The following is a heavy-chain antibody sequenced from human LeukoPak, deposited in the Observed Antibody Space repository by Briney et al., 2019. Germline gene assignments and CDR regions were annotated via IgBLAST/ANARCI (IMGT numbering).Heavy chain of an antibody. CDR2: ISGSGGST. V-gene: IGHV3-23*01. CDR1: GFTFSSYA. D-gene: IGHD3-10*01. J-gene: IGHJ4*02. CDR3: AKDLEITMVRGVIIPYFDY. Sequence: GGSLRLSCAASGFTFSSYAMSWVRQAPGKGLEWVSAISGSGGSTYYADSVKGRFTISRDNSKNTLYLQMNSLRAEDTAVYYCAKDLEITMVRGVIIPYFDYWGQGTLVTVSS.